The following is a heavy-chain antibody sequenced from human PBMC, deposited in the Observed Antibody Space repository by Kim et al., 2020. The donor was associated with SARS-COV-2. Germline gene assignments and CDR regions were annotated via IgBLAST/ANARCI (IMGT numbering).Heavy chain of an antibody. CDR1: GFTFTNYW. CDR3: TRDARLTIVSPGAFDI. J-gene: IGHJ3*02. D-gene: IGHD3-10*01. CDR2: IRPDGSET. Sequence: GGSLRLSCAASGFTFTNYWMHWVRQAPGKGLVWVSRIRPDGSETGYSDSVRGRFTISRDIAKNMLYLQMNSLTADDTAVYYCTRDARLTIVSPGAFDIWG. V-gene: IGHV3-74*01.